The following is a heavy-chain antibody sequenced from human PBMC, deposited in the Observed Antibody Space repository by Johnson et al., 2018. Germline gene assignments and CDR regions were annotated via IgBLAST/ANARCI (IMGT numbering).Heavy chain of an antibody. V-gene: IGHV3-49*03. CDR2: IRAEAFGGTT. J-gene: IGHJ6*02. Sequence: EVQLVESGGGLVQPGRSLRLSCTASGFTFGHYTMSWFRQAPGKGLEWVSFIRAEAFGGTTEYAASVKGRYSISRDDSKNTAYLQMNSLKTEDTAVYFCTRVELGADYYGMDVWGQGTTVTGSS. D-gene: IGHD1-7*01. CDR1: GFTFGHYT. CDR3: TRVELGADYYGMDV.